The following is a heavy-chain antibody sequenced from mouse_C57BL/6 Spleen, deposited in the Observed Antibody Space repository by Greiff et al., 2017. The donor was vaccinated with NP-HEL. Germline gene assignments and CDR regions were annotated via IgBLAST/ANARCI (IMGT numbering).Heavy chain of an antibody. J-gene: IGHJ3*01. CDR2: IDPSDSYT. CDR3: ALEFAY. CDR1: GYTFTSYW. V-gene: IGHV1-50*01. Sequence: QVQLQQPGAELVKPGASVKLSCKASGYTFTSYWMQWVKQRPGQGLEWIGEIDPSDSYTNYNQKFKGKATLTVDTSASTAYMQLSSLTSEDSAVYYCALEFAYWGQGTLVTVSA.